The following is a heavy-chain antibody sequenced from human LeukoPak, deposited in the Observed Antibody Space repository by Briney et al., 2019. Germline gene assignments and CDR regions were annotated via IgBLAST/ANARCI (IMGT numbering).Heavy chain of an antibody. CDR2: IIPIFGTA. V-gene: IGHV1-69*13. Sequence: ASVKVSCKASGGTFSSYAISWVRQAPGQGLEWMGGIIPIFGTANYAQKFQGRVTITADESTSTAYMELSSLRSEDTAVYYCGRSMVRGIITGVLDYWGQGTLVTVSS. CDR3: GRSMVRGIITGVLDY. CDR1: GGTFSSYA. D-gene: IGHD3-10*01. J-gene: IGHJ4*02.